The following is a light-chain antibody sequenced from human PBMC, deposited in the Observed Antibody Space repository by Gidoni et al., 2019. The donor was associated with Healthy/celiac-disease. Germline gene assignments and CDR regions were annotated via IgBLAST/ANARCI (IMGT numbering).Light chain of an antibody. J-gene: IGKJ1*01. CDR3: QQRSNWLWT. CDR2: DAS. V-gene: IGKV3-11*01. CDR1: QSVSSY. Sequence: ELVLTQSPATLSLSPGERATLSCRASQSVSSYLAWYQQKPGQAPRLLIYDASNRATGIPARFSGSGSGTDFTLTISSLEPEDFAVYYCQQRSNWLWTFGQXTKVEIK.